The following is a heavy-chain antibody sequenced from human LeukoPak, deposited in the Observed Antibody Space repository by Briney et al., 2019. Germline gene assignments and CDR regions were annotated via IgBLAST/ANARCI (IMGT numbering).Heavy chain of an antibody. CDR2: IHYSGST. CDR1: GASISSYY. J-gene: IGHJ5*02. V-gene: IGHV4-59*08. D-gene: IGHD6-19*01. CDR3: ARRAGSGWSINWFDP. Sequence: SETLSLTCTVSGASISSYYWTWIRQPPGKGLEWIGKIHYSGSTNYNPSLKSRVTISVDTSKNQFSLKLSSVTAADTAVYYCARRAGSGWSINWFDPWGQGTLNTVSS.